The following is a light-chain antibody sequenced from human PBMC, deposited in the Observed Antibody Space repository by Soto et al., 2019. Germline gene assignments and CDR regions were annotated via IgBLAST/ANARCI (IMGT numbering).Light chain of an antibody. CDR2: EVS. CDR1: SSDVGGYNY. CDR3: TSNAGSNNYV. V-gene: IGLV2-8*01. Sequence: QSVLTQPPSASGSPGQSVTISCTGTSSDVGGYNYVSWYQQHPGKAPKLIISEVSKRPSGVPDSFSGSKSGNTASLTVSGLQAEDEADYYCTSNAGSNNYVSGNGTKVTVL. J-gene: IGLJ1*01.